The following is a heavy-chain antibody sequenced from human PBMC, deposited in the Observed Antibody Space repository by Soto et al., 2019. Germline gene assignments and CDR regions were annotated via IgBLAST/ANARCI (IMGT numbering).Heavy chain of an antibody. CDR2: ISYDGSNK. CDR1: GFTFSSYG. Sequence: GGSLRLSCAASGFTFSSYGMHWVRQAPGKGLEWVAVISYDGSNKYYADSVKGRFTISRDNSKNTLYLQMNSLRAEDTAVYYCAKDLRKRVVVTPSLDYWGQGTLVTVSS. V-gene: IGHV3-30*18. D-gene: IGHD2-21*02. J-gene: IGHJ4*02. CDR3: AKDLRKRVVVTPSLDY.